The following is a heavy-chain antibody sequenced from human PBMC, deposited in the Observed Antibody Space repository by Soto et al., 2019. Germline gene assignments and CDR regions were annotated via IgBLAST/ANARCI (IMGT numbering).Heavy chain of an antibody. Sequence: EVQLVESGGGLVRPGGSLRLSCTASGFTFRTSDMTWVRQAPGKGLEWLSSISTSSTYIYYADSVKGRFTISRDDAGNSLYLQMNSLSVEDSAVYFCASDPPTLIRGVFPRVSYGMDVWGQGTTVTVSS. CDR2: ISTSSTYI. V-gene: IGHV3-21*02. CDR1: GFTFRTSD. D-gene: IGHD3-10*01. J-gene: IGHJ6*02. CDR3: ASDPPTLIRGVFPRVSYGMDV.